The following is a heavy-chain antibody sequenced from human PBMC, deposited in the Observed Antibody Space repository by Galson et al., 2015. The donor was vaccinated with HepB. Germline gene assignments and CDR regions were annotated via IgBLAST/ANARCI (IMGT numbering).Heavy chain of an antibody. CDR3: ARLPGWDVVVPAAIPNYYYYYGMDV. V-gene: IGHV3-33*01. J-gene: IGHJ6*02. D-gene: IGHD2-2*02. CDR2: IWYDGSNK. CDR1: GFTFSSYG. Sequence: SLRLSCAASGFTFSSYGMHWVRQAPGKGLEWVAVIWYDGSNKYYADSVKGRFTISGDNSKNTLYLQMNSLRAEDTAVYYCARLPGWDVVVPAAIPNYYYYYGMDVWGQGTTVTVSS.